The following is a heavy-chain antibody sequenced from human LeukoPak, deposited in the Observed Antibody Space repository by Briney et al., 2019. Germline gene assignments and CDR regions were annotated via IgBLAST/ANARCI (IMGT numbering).Heavy chain of an antibody. D-gene: IGHD3-9*01. CDR3: ARHERRYFDAFDI. J-gene: IGHJ3*02. Sequence: PSETLSLTCTVSGGSISSGSYYWSWIRQPAGKGLEWIGRIYTSGSTNYNPSLKSRVTISYTSKNQFSLKLSSVTAADTAVYYCARHERRYFDAFDIWGQGTMVTVSS. V-gene: IGHV4-61*02. CDR1: GGSISSGSYY. CDR2: IYTSGST.